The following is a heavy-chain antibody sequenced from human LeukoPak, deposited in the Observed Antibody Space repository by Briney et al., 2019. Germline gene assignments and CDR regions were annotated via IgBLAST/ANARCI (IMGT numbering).Heavy chain of an antibody. CDR2: ISASGP. CDR3: AKDHESDGYPCLDH. CDR1: GFTFSSFA. V-gene: IGHV3-23*01. Sequence: GGSLRLSCAASGFTFSSFAMSWVRQDPGKGLEWVSTISASGPYYADAVRGRFTISRDNSRNTLSLQMDSLRAEDTAVYYCAKDHESDGYPCLDHWGLGTLVTVSS. D-gene: IGHD3-22*01. J-gene: IGHJ4*02.